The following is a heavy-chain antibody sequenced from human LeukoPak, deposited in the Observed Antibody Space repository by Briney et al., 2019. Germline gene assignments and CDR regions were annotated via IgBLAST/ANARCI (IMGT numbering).Heavy chain of an antibody. CDR1: GFTFSDYY. J-gene: IGHJ4*02. CDR2: ISGTGSTI. V-gene: IGHV3-11*01. Sequence: PGGSLRLSCAASGFTFSDYYMSWIRQAPGKGLEWVSSISGTGSTIYYADSVKGRFTISRDNAKNSLYLQMNSLRAEDTAVYYCARVFSGGPLFDWGQGTLVTVSS. D-gene: IGHD4-23*01. CDR3: ARVFSGGPLFD.